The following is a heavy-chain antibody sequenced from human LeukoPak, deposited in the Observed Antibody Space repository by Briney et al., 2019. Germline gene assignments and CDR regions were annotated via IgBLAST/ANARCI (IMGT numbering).Heavy chain of an antibody. CDR1: EFTFSSHA. J-gene: IGHJ4*02. CDR2: TNQDGSRK. Sequence: GGSLRLSCAASEFTFSSHAMIWVRRAPGKGLEWVANTNQDGSRKKYVDSVRGRFTVSRDNAKNSVYLQMNSLGVEDTAIYYCARDSGWTFDSWGQGTLVTVSS. V-gene: IGHV3-7*01. D-gene: IGHD6-19*01. CDR3: ARDSGWTFDS.